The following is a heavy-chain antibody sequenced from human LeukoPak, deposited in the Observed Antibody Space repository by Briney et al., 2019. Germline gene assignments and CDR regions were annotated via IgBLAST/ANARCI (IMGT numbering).Heavy chain of an antibody. CDR2: VYYIGTN. CDR3: ARERRTLGLDY. CDR1: GGSFSSSSYY. V-gene: IGHV4-39*07. Sequence: SETLSLTCSVSGGSFSSSSYYWAWIRQPPGKGLEWIGSVYYIGTNYYNPSLDSRVTISLDMSKSQFSLKLKSVTAADTAVYYCARERRTLGLDYWGQGNLVTVSS. J-gene: IGHJ4*02.